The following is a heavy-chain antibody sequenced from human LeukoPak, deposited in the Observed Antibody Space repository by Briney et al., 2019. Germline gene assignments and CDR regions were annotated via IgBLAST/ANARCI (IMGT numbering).Heavy chain of an antibody. CDR3: ARGSGSSWYFYFDY. D-gene: IGHD6-13*01. J-gene: IGHJ4*02. CDR2: ISSSSSYI. CDR1: GFTFSSYS. V-gene: IGHV3-21*04. Sequence: GGSLRLSCAASGFTFSSYSMNWVRQAPGKGLEWVSSISSSSSYIYYADSVKGRFTISRDNAKTSVYLQMNSLRAEDTALYYCARGSGSSWYFYFDYWGQGTLVTVSS.